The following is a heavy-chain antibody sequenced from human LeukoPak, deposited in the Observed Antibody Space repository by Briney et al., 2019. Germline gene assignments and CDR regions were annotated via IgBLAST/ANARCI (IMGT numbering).Heavy chain of an antibody. D-gene: IGHD3-22*01. J-gene: IGHJ4*02. CDR2: ISSSGSTI. Sequence: GGSLRLSCAASGFTFSSYEMNWVRQAPGKGLEWVSYISSSGSTIYYADSVRGRFTISRDNAKNSLYLQMNSLGAEDTAVYYCARGRSSGYSYYFDYWGQGTLVTVSS. CDR3: ARGRSSGYSYYFDY. V-gene: IGHV3-48*03. CDR1: GFTFSSYE.